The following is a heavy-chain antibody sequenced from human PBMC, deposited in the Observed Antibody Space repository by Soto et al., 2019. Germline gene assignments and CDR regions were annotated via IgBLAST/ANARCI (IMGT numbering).Heavy chain of an antibody. D-gene: IGHD3-10*01. V-gene: IGHV4-59*01. CDR3: ARRVLVTMVRGVIKRWFDP. Sequence: PSETLSLTCTVSSGSISSYYWSWIRQPPGEGLQWIGYIHYSGSTKYNPSLKSRVTMSVDTSKNKFSLSLKSVTAADTAVYYCARRVLVTMVRGVIKRWFDPWGQGTLVTVSS. J-gene: IGHJ5*02. CDR2: IHYSGST. CDR1: SGSISSYY.